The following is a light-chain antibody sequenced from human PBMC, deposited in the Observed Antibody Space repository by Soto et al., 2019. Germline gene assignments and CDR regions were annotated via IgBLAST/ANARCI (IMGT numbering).Light chain of an antibody. J-gene: IGKJ5*01. Sequence: DVKVTLTHFTVSGXVREXATIXXLSIQDIAGFLAWYQDKPGIATKLLILTASILKSGVPSRFSRRGSGTDLTLTITSLHAQDSAPYYCQQAYGLPVSFAQRTRPEIK. CDR3: QQAYGLPVS. CDR1: QDIAGF. CDR2: TAS. V-gene: IGKV1D-12*01.